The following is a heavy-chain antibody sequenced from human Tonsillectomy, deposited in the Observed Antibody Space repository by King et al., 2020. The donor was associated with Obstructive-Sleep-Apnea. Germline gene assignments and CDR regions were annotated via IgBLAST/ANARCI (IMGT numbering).Heavy chain of an antibody. V-gene: IGHV2-70*11. CDR1: GFSLSTSGMC. CDR2: IDWDDDK. D-gene: IGHD4-23*01. J-gene: IGHJ3*02. CDR3: ARTHYGGNRRVGAFDI. Sequence: VTLKESGPALVKPTQTLTLTCTFSGFSLSTSGMCVSWIRQPPGKALEWLARIDWDDDKYYSTSLKTRLTISKDTSKNQVVLTMTNMDPVDTATYYCARTHYGGNRRVGAFDIWGQGTMVTVSS.